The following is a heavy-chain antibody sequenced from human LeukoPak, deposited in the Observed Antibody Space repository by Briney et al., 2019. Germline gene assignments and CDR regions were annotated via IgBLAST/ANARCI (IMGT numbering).Heavy chain of an antibody. J-gene: IGHJ5*02. CDR3: ATFPYYYDSSGTGVNWFDP. CDR1: GYTLTELS. D-gene: IGHD3-22*01. Sequence: ASVKVSCMVSGYTLTELSMHWVRQAPGKGLEWMGGFDPEDGETIYAQKFQGRVTMTEDTSTDTAYMELSSLRSEDTAVYYCATFPYYYDSSGTGVNWFDPWGQGTLVTVSS. V-gene: IGHV1-24*01. CDR2: FDPEDGET.